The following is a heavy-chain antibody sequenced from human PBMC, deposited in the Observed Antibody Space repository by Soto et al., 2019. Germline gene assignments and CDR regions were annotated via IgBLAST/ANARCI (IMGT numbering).Heavy chain of an antibody. D-gene: IGHD2-2*01. Sequence: QVQLVQSGAEVKKPGSSVKVSCKASGGTFSSYAISWVRQAPGQGLEWMGGIIPIFGTANYAQKFQGRVTITADESTSTAYMELSSLRSEDTAVYYCATRRGYCSSTSCYWDYYYGMDVCCQGTTVTVSS. J-gene: IGHJ6*02. CDR2: IIPIFGTA. CDR1: GGTFSSYA. V-gene: IGHV1-69*01. CDR3: ATRRGYCSSTSCYWDYYYGMDV.